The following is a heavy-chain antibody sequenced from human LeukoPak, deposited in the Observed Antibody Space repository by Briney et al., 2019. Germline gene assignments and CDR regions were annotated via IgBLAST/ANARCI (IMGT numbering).Heavy chain of an antibody. CDR2: IIPILGIA. Sequence: SVKVSCKASGGTFSSYAISWVRQAPGQGLGWMGRIIPILGIANYAQKFQGRVTITADKSTSTAYMELSSLRSEDTAVYYCARRSGGNLDDAFDIWGQGIMVTVSS. CDR3: ARRSGGNLDDAFDI. J-gene: IGHJ3*02. V-gene: IGHV1-69*04. CDR1: GGTFSSYA. D-gene: IGHD4-23*01.